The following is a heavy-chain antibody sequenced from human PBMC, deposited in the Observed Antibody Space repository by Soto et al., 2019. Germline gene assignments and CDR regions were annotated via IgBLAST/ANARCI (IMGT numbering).Heavy chain of an antibody. Sequence: QVQLVESGGGLVKPGGSLRLSCAASGFTVSDYYMSGIRQAPGKGLGWVSYISSSGSVIYYADSVKGRFTISRDNAKNSLNLQMNSLRAADTAVYYCARGGQQLHGMDVWGQGTTVTVSS. D-gene: IGHD6-13*01. V-gene: IGHV3-11*01. CDR2: ISSSGSVI. CDR1: GFTVSDYY. J-gene: IGHJ6*02. CDR3: ARGGQQLHGMDV.